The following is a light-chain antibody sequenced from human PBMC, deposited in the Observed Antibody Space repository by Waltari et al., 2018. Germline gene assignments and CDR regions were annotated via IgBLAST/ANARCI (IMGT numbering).Light chain of an antibody. V-gene: IGKV3-15*01. J-gene: IGKJ2*01. Sequence: EVLMTQSPATLSVSPGERATLSCRASQRVTANVAWYQQRPGQSPRLLIYSASTRATGIPARFSGSGDVTAFTLTITSLQSEDFAVYYCQQGYTFGQGTKLEIK. CDR1: QRVTAN. CDR2: SAS. CDR3: QQGYT.